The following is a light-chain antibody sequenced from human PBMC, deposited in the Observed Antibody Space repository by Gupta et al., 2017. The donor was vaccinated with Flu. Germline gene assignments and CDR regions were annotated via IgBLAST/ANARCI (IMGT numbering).Light chain of an antibody. J-gene: IGLJ3*02. Sequence: QALFTQPPSVTAAPGQDVTISCPGSSSNIGIHYVYWYQQLPVTAPKFLIYEDNKRPSGIPDRFSGSKSGTSATLGITGLQTGDEADYYCGTWDSSLKTWVFGGGTKLTVL. CDR2: EDN. CDR3: GTWDSSLKTWV. CDR1: SSNIGIHY. V-gene: IGLV1-51*02.